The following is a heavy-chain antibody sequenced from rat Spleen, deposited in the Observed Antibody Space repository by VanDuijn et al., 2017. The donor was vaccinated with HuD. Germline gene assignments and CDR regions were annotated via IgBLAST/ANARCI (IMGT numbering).Heavy chain of an antibody. D-gene: IGHD1-12*03. CDR3: ARVDGYYRTMDA. CDR2: ISFEGSGT. V-gene: IGHV5-22*01. J-gene: IGHJ4*01. CDR1: GFTFSNYY. Sequence: EVQLVESGGGLVQPGRSLKLSCAASGFTFSNYYMAWVRQAPKKGLEWVASISFEGSGTYYGDSVKGRFTISRDNAKSTLYLQMNSLRSEDTATYYCARVDGYYRTMDAWGQGASVTVSS.